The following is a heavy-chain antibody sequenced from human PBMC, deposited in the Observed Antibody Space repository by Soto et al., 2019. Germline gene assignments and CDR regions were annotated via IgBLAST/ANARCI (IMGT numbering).Heavy chain of an antibody. Sequence: PGGSLRLSCAASGFTFSSYSMNWVRQAPGKGLEWVSSISSSGRNTYYADSVKGRFTISRDNSKNTLYLQMNSLRAEDTAVYYCAKDNDDFWSGYPWGQGTLVTVSS. V-gene: IGHV3-23*01. CDR2: ISSSGRNT. CDR1: GFTFSSYS. CDR3: AKDNDDFWSGYP. D-gene: IGHD3-3*01. J-gene: IGHJ5*02.